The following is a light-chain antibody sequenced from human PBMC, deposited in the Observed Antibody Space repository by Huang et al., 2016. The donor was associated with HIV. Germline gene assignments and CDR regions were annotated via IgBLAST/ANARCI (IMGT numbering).Light chain of an antibody. CDR2: DAS. J-gene: IGKJ4*02. CDR3: QQYDNLPLT. V-gene: IGKV1-33*01. CDR1: QDISNF. Sequence: DIQMTQSPSSLSASVGDRVTITCQASQDISNFLNWYQQKPGKAPKLLIYDASNLETGDPSRFSGSESGTDFTFTSSSLQPEDIATYYCQQYDNLPLTCGGGTKVVIK.